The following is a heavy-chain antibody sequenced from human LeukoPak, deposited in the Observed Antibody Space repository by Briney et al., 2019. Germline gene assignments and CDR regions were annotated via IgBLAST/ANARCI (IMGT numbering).Heavy chain of an antibody. D-gene: IGHD3-22*01. CDR1: EFTFSNYA. V-gene: IGHV3-23*01. J-gene: IGHJ1*01. CDR3: AKAGGYYDSSGYYYLWSYFQH. CDR2: ISDSGAYT. Sequence: GGSLRLSCVASEFTFSNYAMTWVRQAPGKGLEWVSGISDSGAYTYYSDSVKGRFTISRDSSKNTLHVQMNSLRAEDTALYYCAKAGGYYDSSGYYYLWSYFQHWGQGTLVTVSS.